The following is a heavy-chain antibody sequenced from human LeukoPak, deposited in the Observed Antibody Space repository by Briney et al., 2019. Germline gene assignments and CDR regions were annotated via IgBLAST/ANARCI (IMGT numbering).Heavy chain of an antibody. V-gene: IGHV3-30*18. CDR2: ISYDGSNK. CDR3: AKVTFGYNWGGGDY. D-gene: IGHD5-24*01. J-gene: IGHJ4*02. CDR1: GFTFSSYG. Sequence: GSLRLSCAASGFTFSSYGMHWVRQAPGKGLEWVAVISYDGSNKYYADSVKGRFTISRDNSKNTLYLQMNSLRAEDTAVYYCAKVTFGYNWGGGDYWGQGTLVTVSS.